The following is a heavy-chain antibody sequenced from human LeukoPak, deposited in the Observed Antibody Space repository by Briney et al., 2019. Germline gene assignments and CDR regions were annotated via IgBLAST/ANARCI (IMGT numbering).Heavy chain of an antibody. CDR1: GYTFTGYY. CDR3: AREDNCSGGSCYYY. V-gene: IGHV1-2*06. Sequence: VASVKVSCQASGYTFTGYYMHWVRQAPGQGLEWMGRINPNSGGTNYAQKFQGRVTMTRDTSISTAYMELSRLTSDDTAVYYCAREDNCSGGSCYYYWGQGTLVTVSS. CDR2: INPNSGGT. J-gene: IGHJ4*02. D-gene: IGHD2-15*01.